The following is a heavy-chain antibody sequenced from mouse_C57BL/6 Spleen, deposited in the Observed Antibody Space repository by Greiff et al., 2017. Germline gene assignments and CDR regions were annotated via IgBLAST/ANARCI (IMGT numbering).Heavy chain of an antibody. V-gene: IGHV2-2*01. J-gene: IGHJ1*03. CDR2: IWSGGST. CDR3: ARFPYGSSYGYFDV. CDR1: GFSLTSYG. Sequence: QVQLKQSGPGLVQPSQSLSITCTVSGFSLTSYGVHWVRQSPGKGLEWLGVIWSGGSTDYNAAFISRLSISKDNSKSQVFFKMNSLQADDTAIYYCARFPYGSSYGYFDVWGTGTTVTVSS. D-gene: IGHD1-1*01.